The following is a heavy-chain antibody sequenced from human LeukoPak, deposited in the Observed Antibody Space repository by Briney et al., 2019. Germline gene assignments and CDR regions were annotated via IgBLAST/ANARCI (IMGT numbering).Heavy chain of an antibody. D-gene: IGHD1-26*01. J-gene: IGHJ4*02. V-gene: IGHV3-48*03. CDR1: GFTFSSYE. CDR3: ARPNSGSYFFDY. Sequence: GGPLRLSCAASGFTFSSYEMNWVRQAPGKGLEWVSYISSSGSTIYYADSVKGRFTISRDNAKNSLYLQMNSLRAEDTAVYYCARPNSGSYFFDYWGQGTLVTVSS. CDR2: ISSSGSTI.